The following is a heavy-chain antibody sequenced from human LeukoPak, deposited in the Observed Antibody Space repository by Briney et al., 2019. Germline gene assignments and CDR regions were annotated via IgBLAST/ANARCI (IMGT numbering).Heavy chain of an antibody. CDR2: IHHDGSNK. D-gene: IGHD1-26*01. J-gene: IGHJ3*02. V-gene: IGHV3-30*02. CDR1: GFTFSSYG. CDR3: ARGGSYLSAFDI. Sequence: GGSLRLSCAASGFTFSSYGMHWVRQAPGKGLDWVAFIHHDGSNKYYADSVRGRFTISRDNSENTLYLQMNSLRAEDTAVYYCARGGSYLSAFDIWGQGTLVTVSS.